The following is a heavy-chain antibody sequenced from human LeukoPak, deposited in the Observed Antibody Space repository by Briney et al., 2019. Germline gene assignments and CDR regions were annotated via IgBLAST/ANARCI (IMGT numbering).Heavy chain of an antibody. D-gene: IGHD6-13*01. Sequence: PGRSLRLSCAASGFPFSIYGMHWVRQAPGKGLEWVAAISYDGSKEYSADSVKGRFTISRDSSKETLYLQMNSLRAEDTAVYYCAKEQASAAVYPAFDYWGQGILVTVSS. CDR3: AKEQASAAVYPAFDY. CDR1: GFPFSIYG. CDR2: ISYDGSKE. J-gene: IGHJ4*02. V-gene: IGHV3-30*18.